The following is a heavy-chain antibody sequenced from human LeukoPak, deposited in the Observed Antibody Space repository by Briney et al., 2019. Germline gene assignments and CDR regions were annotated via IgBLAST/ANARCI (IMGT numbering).Heavy chain of an antibody. J-gene: IGHJ6*02. CDR1: GFIFSNSA. CDR3: AKENSSRSKRGGYYYYGMDV. CDR2: ISFDGGNK. Sequence: GGSLRLSCAASGFIFSNSAMPWVRQAPGKGLEWVAVISFDGGNKYYGDSVKGRITVSRDNSKNTLFLEMDSLRAEDTAVYFCAKENSSRSKRGGYYYYGMDVWGQGTTVTVSS. V-gene: IGHV3-30*18. D-gene: IGHD6-13*01.